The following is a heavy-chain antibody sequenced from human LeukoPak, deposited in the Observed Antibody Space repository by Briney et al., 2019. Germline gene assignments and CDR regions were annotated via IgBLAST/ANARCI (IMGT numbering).Heavy chain of an antibody. V-gene: IGHV4-59*01. CDR2: IYYTGST. J-gene: IGHJ4*02. D-gene: IGHD6-13*01. CDR3: AREEGAAAGLDY. Sequence: SETLSLTCTVSGASISSYYWSWIWQPPGKGLEWIGYIYYTGSTNYNPSLKSRVTISVDTSKKQFSLKLSSVTAADTAVYYCAREEGAAAGLDYWGQGTLVTVSS. CDR1: GASISSYY.